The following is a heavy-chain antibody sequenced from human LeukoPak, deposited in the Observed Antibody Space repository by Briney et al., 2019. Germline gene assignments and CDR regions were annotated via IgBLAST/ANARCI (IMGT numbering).Heavy chain of an antibody. CDR2: ISWNSGSI. D-gene: IGHD3-3*01. Sequence: PGRSLRLSCAASGFIFDDYAMHWVRQVPGKGLEWVSGISWNSGSIGYADSVKGRFTISRDNAKNSLYLQMNSLRAEDTALYYCAKGLYCSSTSCYSGYDFWSGYYTGFNPTDYGMDVWGQGTTVTVSS. CDR1: GFIFDDYA. V-gene: IGHV3-9*01. J-gene: IGHJ6*02. CDR3: AKGLYCSSTSCYSGYDFWSGYYTGFNPTDYGMDV.